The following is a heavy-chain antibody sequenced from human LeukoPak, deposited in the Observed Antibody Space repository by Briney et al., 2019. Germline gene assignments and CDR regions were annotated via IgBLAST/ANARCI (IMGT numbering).Heavy chain of an antibody. V-gene: IGHV4-4*07. CDR3: ARDCSSTSCPGLGP. CDR1: GGSISSYY. CDR2: IYTSGST. J-gene: IGHJ5*02. Sequence: PSETLSLTSTVSGGSISSYYWSWIRQPAGKGLEWIGRIYTSGSTNYNPSLKSRVTMSVDTSKNQSSLKLSSVTAADTAVYYCARDCSSTSCPGLGPWGQGTLVTVSS. D-gene: IGHD2-2*01.